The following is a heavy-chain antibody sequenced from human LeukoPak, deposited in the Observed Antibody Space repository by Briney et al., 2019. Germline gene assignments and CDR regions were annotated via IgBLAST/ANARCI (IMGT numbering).Heavy chain of an antibody. CDR3: ARTPIRLMGDVYYFDY. V-gene: IGHV1-69*04. CDR2: IIPILGIA. D-gene: IGHD3-16*01. J-gene: IGHJ4*02. CDR1: GGTFSSYA. Sequence: SVKVSCKASGGTFSSYAISWVRQAPGQGLEWMGRIIPILGIANYAQKFQGRVTITADKSTSTAYMELSSLRSEDTAVYYCARTPIRLMGDVYYFDYWGQGTLVTVSS.